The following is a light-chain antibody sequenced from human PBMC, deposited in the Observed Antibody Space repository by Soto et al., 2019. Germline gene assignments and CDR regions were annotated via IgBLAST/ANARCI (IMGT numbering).Light chain of an antibody. CDR3: QQLNSYPIAT. V-gene: IGKV1-9*01. J-gene: IGKJ4*01. CDR1: QDISTF. Sequence: DIQLTQSPSFLSASVGDRVTITCRASQDISTFLAWYQQKPGKAPKLLIYAVSTLQSGVPSRFSGSGSGREFTLTISSLQPEDFATYHCQQLNSYPIATVGGGTKVDIK. CDR2: AVS.